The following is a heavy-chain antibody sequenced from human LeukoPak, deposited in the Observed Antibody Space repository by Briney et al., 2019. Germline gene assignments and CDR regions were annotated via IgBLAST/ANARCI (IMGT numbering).Heavy chain of an antibody. J-gene: IGHJ4*02. CDR3: ARGVQTSGSTFFDY. Sequence: SETLSLTCAVYGGSFSGYYWSWIRQPPGKGLEWIGEINHSGSTNYNPSLKSRVTISVDTSKNQFSLKLSSVTAADTAVYYCARGVQTSGSTFFDYWGQGTLVTVSS. D-gene: IGHD3-22*01. CDR2: INHSGST. V-gene: IGHV4-34*01. CDR1: GGSFSGYY.